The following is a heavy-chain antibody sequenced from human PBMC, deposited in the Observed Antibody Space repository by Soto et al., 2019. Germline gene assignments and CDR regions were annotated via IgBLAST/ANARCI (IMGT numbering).Heavy chain of an antibody. Sequence: ASVKVSCKASGYTFTSYGISWVRQAPGQGLEWMGWISAYNGNTNYAQKLQGRVTMTTDTSTSTAYMELRSLRPDDTAVYYCARTVCSSTSCYIGNWFDPWGQETLVTVSS. D-gene: IGHD2-2*02. J-gene: IGHJ5*02. CDR1: GYTFTSYG. V-gene: IGHV1-18*01. CDR3: ARTVCSSTSCYIGNWFDP. CDR2: ISAYNGNT.